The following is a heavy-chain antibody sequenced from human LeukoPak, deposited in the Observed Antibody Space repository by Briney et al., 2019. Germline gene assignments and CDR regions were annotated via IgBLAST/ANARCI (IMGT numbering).Heavy chain of an antibody. D-gene: IGHD3-22*01. Sequence: GGSLRLSCAASGFVFSNYNMHWVRQAPGKGLEWVSYISSDSFTQYYSDSVKGRFTISRDNAKNSLYLQMSSLRGEDTAIYYCTLYFYDSSGYPSFDYWGQGALVTVSS. CDR2: ISSDSFTQ. CDR1: GFVFSNYN. CDR3: TLYFYDSSGYPSFDY. V-gene: IGHV3-48*01. J-gene: IGHJ4*02.